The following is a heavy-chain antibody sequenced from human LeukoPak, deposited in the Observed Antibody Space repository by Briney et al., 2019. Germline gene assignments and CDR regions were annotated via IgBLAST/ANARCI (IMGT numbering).Heavy chain of an antibody. V-gene: IGHV1-18*01. D-gene: IGHD3-10*01. CDR2: ISGYNGNT. CDR3: ARGRYFFGSGSYYPEGMDV. CDR1: GYTFPSSG. Sequence: GASVKVSCKASGYTFPSSGTNWVRQAPGQGLEWMGWISGYNGNTNYAQKLQGRVTMTTDTSTSTAYMELRSLRSDDTAVYYCARGRYFFGSGSYYPEGMDVWGQGTTVTVSS. J-gene: IGHJ6*02.